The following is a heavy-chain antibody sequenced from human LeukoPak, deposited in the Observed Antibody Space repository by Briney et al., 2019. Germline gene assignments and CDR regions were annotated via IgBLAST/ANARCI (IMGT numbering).Heavy chain of an antibody. CDR1: GYTLTELS. V-gene: IGHV1-24*01. J-gene: IGHJ4*02. CDR3: ATDWKRGVAAFDY. CDR2: FDPEDGET. Sequence: ASVKDSCKVSGYTLTELSVHWVRQAPGKGLEWMGGFDPEDGETIYAQKFQGRVTMTEDTSTDTAYMELSSLRSEDTAVYYCATDWKRGVAAFDYWGQGTLVTVSS. D-gene: IGHD6-25*01.